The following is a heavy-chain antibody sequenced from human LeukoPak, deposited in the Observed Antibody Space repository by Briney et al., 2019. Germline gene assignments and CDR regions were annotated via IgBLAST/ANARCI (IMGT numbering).Heavy chain of an antibody. CDR2: INHSGST. J-gene: IGHJ5*02. Sequence: PSETLSLTCAVCGGSFSGYYWSWIRQPPGKGLEWIGEINHSGSTNYNPSLKSRVTISVDTSKNQFSLKLSSVTAADTAVYYCARTKRDWFDPWGQGTLVTVSS. CDR3: ARTKRDWFDP. V-gene: IGHV4-34*01. CDR1: GGSFSGYY. D-gene: IGHD2-8*01.